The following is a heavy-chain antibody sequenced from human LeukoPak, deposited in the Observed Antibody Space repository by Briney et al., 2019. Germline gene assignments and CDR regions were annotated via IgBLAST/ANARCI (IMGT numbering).Heavy chain of an antibody. CDR1: GGSICGRPYY. Sequence: SDTLSLTCTVSGGSICGRPYYWAWIRQPPGKGLERIGSAYYTGNSYYNSSLQSRVTISLDTSKNQFSLKLNSVAAADTAVYYCARGAYFDSWGRGTLFTVSS. D-gene: IGHD3-16*01. V-gene: IGHV4-39*07. CDR3: ARGAYFDS. CDR2: AYYTGNS. J-gene: IGHJ4*02.